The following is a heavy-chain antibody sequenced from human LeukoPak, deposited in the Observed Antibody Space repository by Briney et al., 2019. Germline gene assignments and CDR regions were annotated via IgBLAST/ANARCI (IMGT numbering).Heavy chain of an antibody. CDR2: IYHSGST. Sequence: SETLSLTCAVSGGSISSSNWWSWVRQPPGKGLEWIGEIYHSGSTNYNPSLKSRVTISVDKSKNQFSLKLSSVTAADTAVYYCARGGYRLLPRVYYGMDVWGKGTTVTVSS. V-gene: IGHV4-4*02. J-gene: IGHJ6*04. CDR1: GGSISSSNW. CDR3: ARGGYRLLPRVYYGMDV. D-gene: IGHD2-2*01.